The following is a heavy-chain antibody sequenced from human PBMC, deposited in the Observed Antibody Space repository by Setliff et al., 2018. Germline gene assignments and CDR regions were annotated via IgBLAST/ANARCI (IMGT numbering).Heavy chain of an antibody. J-gene: IGHJ4*02. V-gene: IGHV1-24*01. CDR2: FDPEDGET. D-gene: IGHD3-22*01. CDR1: GYTLTELS. Sequence: ASVKVSCKVSGYTLTELSRHWVRQAPGKGLEWMGGFDPEDGETIYAQKFQGRVTMTEDTSTDTAYMELSSLRSEDTAVYSCAADYYDRSGYGYWGQVTLVTVSS. CDR3: AADYYDRSGYGY.